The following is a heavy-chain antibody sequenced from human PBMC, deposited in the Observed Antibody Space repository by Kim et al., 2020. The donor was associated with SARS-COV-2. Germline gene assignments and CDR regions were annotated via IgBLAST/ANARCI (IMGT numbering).Heavy chain of an antibody. D-gene: IGHD2-2*01. V-gene: IGHV4-34*01. Sequence: YNTAVQRRGTIPVDTSKNQFSLKLSAMTAADTAVYYCARGLRQLAYFDYWGQGTLVTVSS. CDR3: ARGLRQLAYFDY. J-gene: IGHJ4*02.